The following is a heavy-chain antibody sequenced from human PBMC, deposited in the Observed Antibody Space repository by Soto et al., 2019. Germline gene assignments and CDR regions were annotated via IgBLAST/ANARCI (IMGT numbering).Heavy chain of an antibody. CDR2: IYYSGST. CDR3: ARHDYYGSGSPIYYGMDV. J-gene: IGHJ6*02. V-gene: IGHV4-39*01. D-gene: IGHD3-10*01. Sequence: PSETLSLTCTVSGGSISSSSYYWGWIRQPPGKGLEWIGSIYYSGSTYYNPSLKSRVTISVDTSKNQFSLKLSSVTAADTAVYYCARHDYYGSGSPIYYGMDVWGQGTTVT. CDR1: GGSISSSSYY.